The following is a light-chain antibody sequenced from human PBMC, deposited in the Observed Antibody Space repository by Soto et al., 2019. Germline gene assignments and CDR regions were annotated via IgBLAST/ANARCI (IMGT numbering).Light chain of an antibody. J-gene: IGKJ1*01. Sequence: EIVLTQSPGTLSLSPGERATLSCRSSQSVSSSYLAWYQQKPGQAPRLLLYEVSSRATGIPDRFSGSGSGTDYPRTISRLEPEDFAVYYCQQYGSSPTFGQGTKVEIK. V-gene: IGKV3-20*01. CDR3: QQYGSSPT. CDR1: QSVSSSY. CDR2: EVS.